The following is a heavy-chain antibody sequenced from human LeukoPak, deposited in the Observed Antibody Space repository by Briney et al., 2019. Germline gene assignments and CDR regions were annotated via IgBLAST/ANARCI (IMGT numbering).Heavy chain of an antibody. Sequence: GGSLRLPCAASGFSVSSNYMSWVRRAPGKGLEWVSILYSGGDTYYADSVRGRFTISRDNSKNTLYLQMSSLRAEDTAIYYCTRDSGSGSGSFDYWGQGTLVTVSP. J-gene: IGHJ4*02. CDR1: GFSVSSNY. V-gene: IGHV3-53*01. D-gene: IGHD3-10*01. CDR3: TRDSGSGSGSFDY. CDR2: LYSGGDT.